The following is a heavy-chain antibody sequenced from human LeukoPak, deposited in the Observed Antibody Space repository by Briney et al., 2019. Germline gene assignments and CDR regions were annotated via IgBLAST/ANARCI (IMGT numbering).Heavy chain of an antibody. CDR1: GGSISSYY. J-gene: IGHJ6*03. D-gene: IGHD3-3*01. Sequence: PSETLSLPCTVSGGSISSYYWSWIRQPPGKGLEWIGYIYYSGSTNYNPSLKSRVTISVDTSKNQFSLKLSSVTAADTAVYYCASFWSGYAQGPRYYYMDVWGTGTTVTVSS. CDR2: IYYSGST. CDR3: ASFWSGYAQGPRYYYMDV. V-gene: IGHV4-59*01.